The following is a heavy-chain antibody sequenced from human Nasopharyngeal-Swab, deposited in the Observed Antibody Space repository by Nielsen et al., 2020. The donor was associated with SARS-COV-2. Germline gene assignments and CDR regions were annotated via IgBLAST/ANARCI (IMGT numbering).Heavy chain of an antibody. Sequence: SETLSLTCTVSGGSISSYYWSWIRQPPGKGLEWIGRIYTSGSTNYNPSLKSRVTMSVDTSKNQFSLKLSSVTAADTAVYYCARDQDYYDFWSGYLGSYGMDVWGQGTTVTVSS. D-gene: IGHD3-3*01. V-gene: IGHV4-4*07. CDR3: ARDQDYYDFWSGYLGSYGMDV. J-gene: IGHJ6*02. CDR2: IYTSGST. CDR1: GGSISSYY.